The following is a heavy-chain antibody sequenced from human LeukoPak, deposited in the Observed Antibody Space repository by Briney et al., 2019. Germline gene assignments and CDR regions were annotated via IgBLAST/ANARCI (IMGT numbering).Heavy chain of an antibody. CDR1: GFTFSSYN. Sequence: SGGSLRLSCAASGFTFSSYNMNWVRQAPGKGLEWVSSISFSSTYMYYADSVKGRFTISRDNAKNSLYLQMNSLRAEDTAVYYCATDLFDYMDVWGKGTTVTVSS. J-gene: IGHJ6*03. V-gene: IGHV3-21*01. CDR2: ISFSSTYM. D-gene: IGHD2-21*01. CDR3: ATDLFDYMDV.